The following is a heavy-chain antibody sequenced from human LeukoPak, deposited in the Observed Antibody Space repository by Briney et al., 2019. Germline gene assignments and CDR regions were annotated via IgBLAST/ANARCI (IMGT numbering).Heavy chain of an antibody. CDR2: ISACNGNT. CDR3: ARSAKTYYYDSSGYYLYYFDY. D-gene: IGHD3-22*01. Sequence: ASVKVSCKASGYTFTSYGISWVRQAPGQGLEWMGWISACNGNTNYAQKLQGRVTMTTDTSTSTAYMELRSLRSDDTAVYYCARSAKTYYYDSSGYYLYYFDYWGQGTLVTVSS. V-gene: IGHV1-18*01. CDR1: GYTFTSYG. J-gene: IGHJ4*02.